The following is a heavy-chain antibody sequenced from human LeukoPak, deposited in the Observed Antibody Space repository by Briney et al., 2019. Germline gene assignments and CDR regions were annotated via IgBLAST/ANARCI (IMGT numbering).Heavy chain of an antibody. Sequence: RASVKVSCKASGYTVTSYGISWVRQAPGQGLEWMGWISAYNGNTNYAQKLQGRVTMTTDTSTSTAYMELRSLRSDDTALYYCARERGEEYSSGWYKTNFFDTWGQGTRVTVSS. CDR3: ARERGEEYSSGWYKTNFFDT. D-gene: IGHD6-19*01. V-gene: IGHV1-18*01. J-gene: IGHJ4*02. CDR1: GYTVTSYG. CDR2: ISAYNGNT.